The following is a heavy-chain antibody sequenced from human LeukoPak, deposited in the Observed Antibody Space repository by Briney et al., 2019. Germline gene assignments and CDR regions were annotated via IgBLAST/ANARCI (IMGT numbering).Heavy chain of an antibody. CDR3: ASLKRGYYGSGSYYTLDY. CDR1: GGSFSGYY. CDR2: INHSGST. J-gene: IGHJ4*02. Sequence: SETLSLTYAVYGGSFSGYYWSWIRQPPGKGLEWIGEINHSGSTNYNPSLKSRVTISVGTSKNQFSLKLSSVTAADTAVYYCASLKRGYYGSGSYYTLDYWGQGTLVTVSS. V-gene: IGHV4-34*01. D-gene: IGHD3-10*01.